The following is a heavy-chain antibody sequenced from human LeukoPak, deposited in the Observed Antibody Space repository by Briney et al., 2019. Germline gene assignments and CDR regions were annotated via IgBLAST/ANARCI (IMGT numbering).Heavy chain of an antibody. J-gene: IGHJ4*02. CDR3: AKNVAASPFRYFDS. D-gene: IGHD6-13*01. CDR2: ISGSGAST. Sequence: GGSLRLSCAASGFTFSSYAMSWVRQAPGKGLEWVSAISGSGASTYYADSVKGRFTISRDNSNNTLYLQMNSLRAEDTAIYYCAKNVAASPFRYFDSWGQGTLVTVSS. V-gene: IGHV3-23*01. CDR1: GFTFSSYA.